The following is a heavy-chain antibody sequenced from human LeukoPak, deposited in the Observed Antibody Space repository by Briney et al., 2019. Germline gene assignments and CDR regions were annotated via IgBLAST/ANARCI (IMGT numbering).Heavy chain of an antibody. D-gene: IGHD6-13*01. Sequence: GGSLRLSCVASGFTFNTYAMNWVRQAPGKGLEWVTYISSSSSTIYYADSVKGRFTISRDNAKNSLYLQMNSLRAEDTAVYYCARDQIAAAGTFDYRGQGTLVTVSS. V-gene: IGHV3-48*01. CDR1: GFTFNTYA. CDR3: ARDQIAAAGTFDY. CDR2: ISSSSSTI. J-gene: IGHJ4*02.